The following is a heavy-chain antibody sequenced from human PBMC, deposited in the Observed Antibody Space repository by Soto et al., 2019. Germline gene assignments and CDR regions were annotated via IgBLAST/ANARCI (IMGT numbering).Heavy chain of an antibody. D-gene: IGHD1-26*01. V-gene: IGHV3-30*18. CDR1: GFTFSSYG. J-gene: IGHJ2*01. Sequence: QVQLVESGGGMVQPGRSLRLSCAASGFTFSSYGIYWVRQAPGKGLEWVAVISDDGSSEYYADSVKGRFTISRDNSKNTLYLQMNSLRAEDTAVYYCAKASNVGARLWYFDLWGRGTLVTVSS. CDR2: ISDDGSSE. CDR3: AKASNVGARLWYFDL.